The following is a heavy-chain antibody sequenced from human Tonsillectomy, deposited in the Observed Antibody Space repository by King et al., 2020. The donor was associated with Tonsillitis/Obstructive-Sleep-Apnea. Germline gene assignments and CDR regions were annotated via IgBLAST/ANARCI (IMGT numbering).Heavy chain of an antibody. CDR1: GGSISSYY. J-gene: IGHJ3*02. D-gene: IGHD1-26*01. Sequence: VQLQESGPGLVKPSETLSLTCTVSGGSISSYYWSWIRQPPGKGLEWIGYIYYSGSTNYNPSLKSRVTISVDTSKNQFSLKLSSVTAAATAVYYCACLIVGATGGYAFYIWGQGTMVTVSS. CDR3: ACLIVGATGGYAFYI. V-gene: IGHV4-59*08. CDR2: IYYSGST.